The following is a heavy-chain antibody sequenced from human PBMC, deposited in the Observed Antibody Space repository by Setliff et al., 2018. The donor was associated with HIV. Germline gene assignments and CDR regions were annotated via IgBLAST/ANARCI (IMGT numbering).Heavy chain of an antibody. Sequence: ASVKVSCKASGYTFTRYAIHWLRQAPGQSLEWMGWINADNGDTKYSQKFQGRLTITRDTSANTVYMELSSLRSEDTAVYYCARDGGFIAVAGLDYWGQGTLVTVSS. D-gene: IGHD6-19*01. CDR3: ARDGGFIAVAGLDY. V-gene: IGHV1-3*01. CDR2: INADNGDT. J-gene: IGHJ4*02. CDR1: GYTFTRYA.